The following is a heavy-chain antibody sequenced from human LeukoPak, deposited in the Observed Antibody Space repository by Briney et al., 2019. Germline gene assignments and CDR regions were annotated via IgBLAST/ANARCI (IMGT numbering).Heavy chain of an antibody. CDR2: ISSSSNYI. CDR1: GFTFSSYS. Sequence: PGGSLRLSCAASGFTFSSYSMNWVRQAPGKGLEWVSSISSSSNYIYYADSVKGRLTISRDNAKNSLYLQMDSLRPEDTAVYYCARDLAVVNPSNYFDYWGQGTLVTVSS. D-gene: IGHD4-23*01. V-gene: IGHV3-21*01. J-gene: IGHJ4*02. CDR3: ARDLAVVNPSNYFDY.